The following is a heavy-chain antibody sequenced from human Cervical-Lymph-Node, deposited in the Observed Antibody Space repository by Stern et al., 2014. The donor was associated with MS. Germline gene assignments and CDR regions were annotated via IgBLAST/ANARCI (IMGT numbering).Heavy chain of an antibody. D-gene: IGHD5-18*01. V-gene: IGHV1-2*06. CDR3: ARERGRAGPAMADY. CDR1: GYSFTGNY. J-gene: IGHJ4*02. Sequence: VHLVESGAEVKKPGASVKVSCKAAGYSFTGNYIHWLRQAPGQGLEWMGRTNPNSGDSNYALKFQGRVTMTRDTSISTAYMNLNRLGIDDTAVYYCARERGRAGPAMADYWGQGTLVTVSS. CDR2: TNPNSGDS.